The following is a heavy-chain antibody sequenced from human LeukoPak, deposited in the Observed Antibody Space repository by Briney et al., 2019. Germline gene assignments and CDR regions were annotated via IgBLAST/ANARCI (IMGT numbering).Heavy chain of an antibody. CDR1: GFTFSSHG. Sequence: GGTLRLSCAASGFTFSSHGMNWVRQAPGKGLEWVSVIYSGGSTSYADSVKGRFTISRDNSRNTVSLQMNTLRAEDTAVYYCARGNSYDSSGYPEYFQNWGQGTLVTVSS. V-gene: IGHV3-66*01. CDR3: ARGNSYDSSGYPEYFQN. CDR2: IYSGGST. D-gene: IGHD3-22*01. J-gene: IGHJ1*01.